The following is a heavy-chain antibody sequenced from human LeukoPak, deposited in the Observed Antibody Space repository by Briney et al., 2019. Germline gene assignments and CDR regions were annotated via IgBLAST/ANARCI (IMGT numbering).Heavy chain of an antibody. V-gene: IGHV4-59*07. CDR2: IYYSGST. CDR3: ARKAMVAAAFDP. Sequence: SDTLSLTCTVSGGSISSHYWSWIRQPPGKGLEWIGYIYYSGSTNYNPSLKSRVTISVDTSKNQFSLKLSSVTAADTAVYYCARKAMVAAAFDPWGQGTLVTVSS. CDR1: GGSISSHY. D-gene: IGHD6-13*01. J-gene: IGHJ5*02.